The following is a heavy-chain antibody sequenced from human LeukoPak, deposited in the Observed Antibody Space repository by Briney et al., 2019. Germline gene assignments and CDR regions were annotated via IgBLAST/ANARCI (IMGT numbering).Heavy chain of an antibody. CDR2: ISWNSAYI. CDR1: GFAFSRLA. V-gene: IGHV3-9*01. CDR3: AKAPRPHRSGYYDRYFDL. Sequence: GGSLRLSCTASGFAFSRLAMSWVRQAPGKGLEWVSGISWNSAYIAYADSVKGRFTISRGNAQNSLYLQMNSLRAEDTALYYCAKAPRPHRSGYYDRYFDLWGRGTLVTVSS. J-gene: IGHJ2*01. D-gene: IGHD3-22*01.